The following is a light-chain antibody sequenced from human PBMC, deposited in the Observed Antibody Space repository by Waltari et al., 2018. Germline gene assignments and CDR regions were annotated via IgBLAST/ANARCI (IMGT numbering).Light chain of an antibody. CDR1: SREVGGQNY. V-gene: IGLV2-14*01. CDR3: SSYTSTSTSLV. J-gene: IGLJ3*02. CDR2: DVT. Sequence: QSALTQPASVSGSPGQSITISCTGTSREVGGQNYVSWYQQHPGKAPKHMIYDVTKRPSGVSDRFSGSKSGNTASLTISGLQAEDEADYYCSSYTSTSTSLVFGGGTRLTVL.